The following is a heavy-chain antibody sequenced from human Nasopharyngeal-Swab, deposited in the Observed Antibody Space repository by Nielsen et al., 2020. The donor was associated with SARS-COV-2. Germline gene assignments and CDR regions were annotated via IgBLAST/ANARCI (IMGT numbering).Heavy chain of an antibody. Sequence: SETLSLTCTVSGGSISSGSYYWSWIRPPAGKGLEWIGRIYTSGSTNYNPSLKSRVTISVDTSKNQFSLKLSSVTAADTAVYYCARAELVVVVAATEGWFDPWGQGTLVTVSS. V-gene: IGHV4-61*02. CDR1: GGSISSGSYY. CDR2: IYTSGST. J-gene: IGHJ5*02. D-gene: IGHD2-15*01. CDR3: ARAELVVVVAATEGWFDP.